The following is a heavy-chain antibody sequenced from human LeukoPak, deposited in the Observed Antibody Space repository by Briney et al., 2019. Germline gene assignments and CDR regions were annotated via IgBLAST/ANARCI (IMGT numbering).Heavy chain of an antibody. Sequence: GESLTLSCSASGFTFDDYSMHWVRQAPGKGLHWVAGISWYRGSIGYADSVKGRFTISRDNAKNSLYLQMNSLRAEDTALYYCAKDGERAYCGGDCYLDYYYGMDVWGQGTTVTVSS. V-gene: IGHV3-9*01. CDR2: ISWYRGSI. CDR1: GFTFDDYS. CDR3: AKDGERAYCGGDCYLDYYYGMDV. J-gene: IGHJ6*02. D-gene: IGHD2-21*02.